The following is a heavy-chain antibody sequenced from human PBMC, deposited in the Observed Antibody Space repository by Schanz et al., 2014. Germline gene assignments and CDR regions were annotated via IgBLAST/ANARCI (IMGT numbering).Heavy chain of an antibody. D-gene: IGHD2-2*01. J-gene: IGHJ3*02. V-gene: IGHV1-18*01. Sequence: QVQLVQSGAEVKKPGASVKVSCKASGYTFTDYGITWVRQAPGQGLEWMGWISTSNGNTNYIQKLQGRVTFTADKSTSTAYMELSSLRYEDTALYYCARGTMPGTFDIWGQGTMVTVSS. CDR1: GYTFTDYG. CDR3: ARGTMPGTFDI. CDR2: ISTSNGNT.